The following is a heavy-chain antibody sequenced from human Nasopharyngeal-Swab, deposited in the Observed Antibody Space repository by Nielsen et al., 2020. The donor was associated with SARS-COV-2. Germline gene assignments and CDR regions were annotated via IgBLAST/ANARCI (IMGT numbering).Heavy chain of an antibody. CDR2: ISAYNGRT. Sequence: ASVKVSCKASGYTFNSYGISWVRQAPGQGLEWMGWISAYNGRTYYAQKFQGRVTMTTDTSTSTTYMDLRSLRSDDTAVYYCARDPRGPDYWGQGTLVTVSS. J-gene: IGHJ4*02. V-gene: IGHV1-18*01. D-gene: IGHD6-25*01. CDR3: ARDPRGPDY. CDR1: GYTFNSYG.